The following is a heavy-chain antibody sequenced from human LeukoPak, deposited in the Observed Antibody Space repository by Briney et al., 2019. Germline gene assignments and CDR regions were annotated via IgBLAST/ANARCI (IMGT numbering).Heavy chain of an antibody. CDR1: GDSISSYY. V-gene: IGHV4-59*06. Sequence: PSETLSLTCTVSGDSISSYYWSWIRQHPGKGLEWIWYIYYSGSTYYNPSLKSRVTISVDTSKNQFSLKLSSVTAADTAVYYCASAYYHDSSGYYYQDYWGQGTLVTVSS. CDR2: IYYSGST. D-gene: IGHD3-22*01. J-gene: IGHJ4*02. CDR3: ASAYYHDSSGYYYQDY.